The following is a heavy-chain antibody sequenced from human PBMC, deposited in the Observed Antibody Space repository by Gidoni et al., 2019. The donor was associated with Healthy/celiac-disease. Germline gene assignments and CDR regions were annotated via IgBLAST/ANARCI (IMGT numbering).Heavy chain of an antibody. CDR3: AKGFSGQEGPFDY. D-gene: IGHD2-15*01. Sequence: EVQLVESGGGLVQLGRSLRLYCAASGFTFDDYAMHWIRQAPGKGLEWVSGISWNSGSIGYADSVKGRFTISRDNAKNSLYLQMNSLRAEDTALYYCAKGFSGQEGPFDYWGQGTLVTVSS. J-gene: IGHJ4*02. CDR2: ISWNSGSI. CDR1: GFTFDDYA. V-gene: IGHV3-9*01.